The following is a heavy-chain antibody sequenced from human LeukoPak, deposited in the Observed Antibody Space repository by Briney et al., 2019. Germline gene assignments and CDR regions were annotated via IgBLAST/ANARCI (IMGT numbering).Heavy chain of an antibody. J-gene: IGHJ3*02. CDR1: GGSISSYY. V-gene: IGHV4-59*01. D-gene: IGHD1-26*01. CDR3: ARTVEWELLLPDAFDI. Sequence: SETLSLTCTVSGGSISSYYWSWIRQPPGKGLEWIGYIYYSGSTNYNPSLRSRVTISVDTSKNQFSLKLSSVTAADTAVYYCARTVEWELLLPDAFDIWGQGTMVTVSS. CDR2: IYYSGST.